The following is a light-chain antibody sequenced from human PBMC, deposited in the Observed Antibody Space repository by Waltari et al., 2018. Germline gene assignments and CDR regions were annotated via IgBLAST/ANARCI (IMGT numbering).Light chain of an antibody. CDR3: QQSYSTPWT. J-gene: IGKJ1*01. Sequence: DIQMTQSPSSLSASVGDRVTITCRGSQSISSYLNWYQQKPGKAPKLLIYAASSLQSGVPSRFSGSGSGTDFTLTISSLQPEDFATYYCQQSYSTPWTFGQGTKVEIK. V-gene: IGKV1-39*01. CDR2: AAS. CDR1: QSISSY.